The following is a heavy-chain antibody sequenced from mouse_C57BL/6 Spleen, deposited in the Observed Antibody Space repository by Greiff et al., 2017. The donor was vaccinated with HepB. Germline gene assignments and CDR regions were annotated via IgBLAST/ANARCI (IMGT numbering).Heavy chain of an antibody. CDR3: ARDGYYGSSYFAY. D-gene: IGHD1-1*01. CDR2: IYPGDGAT. V-gene: IGHV1-80*01. J-gene: IGHJ3*01. CDR1: GYAFRSYW. Sequence: QVQLQQSGAELVKPGASVKISCKASGYAFRSYWMNWVKQRPGKGLEWIGQIYPGDGATNYNGKFKGKATLTADKSSSTAYMQLSSLTSEDYAFYFCARDGYYGSSYFAYWGQGTLVTVSA.